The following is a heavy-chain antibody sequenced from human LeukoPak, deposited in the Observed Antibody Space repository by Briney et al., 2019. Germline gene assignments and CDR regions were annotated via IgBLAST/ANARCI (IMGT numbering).Heavy chain of an antibody. J-gene: IGHJ5*02. CDR2: IYYSGST. D-gene: IGHD6-13*01. CDR1: GGSISSYY. V-gene: IGHV4-59*08. Sequence: PSETLSLTCTVSGGSISSYYWGWIRQPPGKGLEWIGYIYYSGSTNYNPSLKSRVTISVDTSKNQFSLKLSSVTAADTAVYYCAGHHSSSWSGGYWFDPWGQGTLVTVSS. CDR3: AGHHSSSWSGGYWFDP.